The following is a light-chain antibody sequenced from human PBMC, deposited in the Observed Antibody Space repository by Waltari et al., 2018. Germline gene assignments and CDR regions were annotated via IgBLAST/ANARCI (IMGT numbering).Light chain of an antibody. CDR3: QQYNNWPWT. CDR2: GAS. V-gene: IGKV3-15*01. CDR1: QSVSSN. Sequence: ELVMTQSPATLSVSPGERATLSCRASQSVSSNLAWYQQKPGQAPRLLIYGASTRATGIPARFSCSGSGTEFTLTISSLQSEDFAFYYCQQYNNWPWTFGQGTKVEIK. J-gene: IGKJ1*01.